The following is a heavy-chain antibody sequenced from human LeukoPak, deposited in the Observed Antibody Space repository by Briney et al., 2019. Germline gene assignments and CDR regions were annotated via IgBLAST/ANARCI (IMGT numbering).Heavy chain of an antibody. CDR1: GFTFSSYS. Sequence: PGGSLRLSCAASGFTFSSYSMNWVRQAPGKGLEWVSSISSSSSYIYYADSVKGQFTISRDNAKNSLYLQMNSLRAEDTAVYYCARGCYYDSSGYSLDQHWGQGTLVTVSS. D-gene: IGHD3-22*01. CDR3: ARGCYYDSSGYSLDQH. CDR2: ISSSSSYI. J-gene: IGHJ1*01. V-gene: IGHV3-21*01.